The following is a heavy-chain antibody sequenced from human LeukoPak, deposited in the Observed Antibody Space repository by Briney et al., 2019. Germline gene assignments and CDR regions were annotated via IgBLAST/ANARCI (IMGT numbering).Heavy chain of an antibody. V-gene: IGHV3-7*03. CDR2: VNRDGSET. CDR3: AGNNGMDV. J-gene: IGHJ6*02. Sequence: GGSLRLSCAASGFALSSHWMTWVRQVPGRGPEWVANVNRDGSETYYLDSVKGRFTISKDNAKNSLYLQMNSLRAEDTALYHCAGNNGMDVWGQGTTFIVSS. CDR1: GFALSSHW.